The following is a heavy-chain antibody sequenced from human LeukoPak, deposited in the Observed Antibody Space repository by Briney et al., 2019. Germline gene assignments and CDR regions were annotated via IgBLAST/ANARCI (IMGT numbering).Heavy chain of an antibody. Sequence: PGGSLRLSCVTSGLTFTNHGFHWLRQSAGRGLEWVAFVRNDGFDTYHSNSVKGRFSISRDDSKNTVYLQMNSLRAKVTALYYCARDRGKDYFGDWGQGTQVTVSS. CDR3: ARDRGKDYFGD. CDR2: VRNDGFDT. D-gene: IGHD4-23*01. J-gene: IGHJ4*02. V-gene: IGHV3-30*02. CDR1: GLTFTNHG.